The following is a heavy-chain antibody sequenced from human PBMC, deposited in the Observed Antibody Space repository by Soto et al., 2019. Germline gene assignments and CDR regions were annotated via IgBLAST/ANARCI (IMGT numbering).Heavy chain of an antibody. D-gene: IGHD2-15*01. CDR1: GGSISSSSYY. V-gene: IGHV4-39*01. Sequence: PSETLSLTCTVSGGSISSSSYYWGWIRQPPGKGLEWIGSIYYSGSTYYNPSLKSRVTISVDTSKNQFSLKLSSVTAADTAVYYCARHGYCSGGSCYPEYYYYYMDVWGKGTTVTVSS. CDR3: ARHGYCSGGSCYPEYYYYYMDV. CDR2: IYYSGST. J-gene: IGHJ6*03.